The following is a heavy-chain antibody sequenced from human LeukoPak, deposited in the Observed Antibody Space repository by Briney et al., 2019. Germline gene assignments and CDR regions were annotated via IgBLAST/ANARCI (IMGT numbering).Heavy chain of an antibody. Sequence: PGGSLRLSCAASGFTFSSYAMTWVRQAPGKGLEWVSTISGSGGSTYYADSVKGRFTISRDNSKNTLYLQMNSLRTEDTTVYYCAKMDDSSGYYYDWGQGTLVTVSS. CDR2: ISGSGGST. V-gene: IGHV3-23*01. J-gene: IGHJ4*02. D-gene: IGHD3-22*01. CDR3: AKMDDSSGYYYD. CDR1: GFTFSSYA.